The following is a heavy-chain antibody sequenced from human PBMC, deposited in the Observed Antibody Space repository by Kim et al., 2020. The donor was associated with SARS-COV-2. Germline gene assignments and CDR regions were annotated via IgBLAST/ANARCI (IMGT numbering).Heavy chain of an antibody. V-gene: IGHV4-61*02. CDR2: IYTSGST. Sequence: SETLSLTCTVSGGSISSGSYYWSWIRQPAGKGLEWIGRIYTSGSTNYNPSLKSRVTISVDTSKNQFSLKLSSVTAADTAVYYCARDTPWVVEYYYYGMDVWGQGTTVTVSS. J-gene: IGHJ6*02. D-gene: IGHD2-15*01. CDR3: ARDTPWVVEYYYYGMDV. CDR1: GGSISSGSYY.